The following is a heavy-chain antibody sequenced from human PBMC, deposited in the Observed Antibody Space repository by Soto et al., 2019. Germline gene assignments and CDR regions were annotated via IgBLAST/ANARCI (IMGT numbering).Heavy chain of an antibody. Sequence: SETLSLTCAVSGDSISSSVWWTWVRQPPGKGLEWIGEVFHTGNTNYNPSLKSRVTMSVDKSTNEFSLKVTSVTAADTAIYYCARKAWVRFDYWGQGALVTVPQ. V-gene: IGHV4-4*02. CDR3: ARKAWVRFDY. D-gene: IGHD7-27*01. J-gene: IGHJ4*02. CDR1: GDSISSSVW. CDR2: VFHTGNT.